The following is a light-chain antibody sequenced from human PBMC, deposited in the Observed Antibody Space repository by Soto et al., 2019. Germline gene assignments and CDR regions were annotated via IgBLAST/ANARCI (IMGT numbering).Light chain of an antibody. J-gene: IGLJ2*01. CDR2: EAN. V-gene: IGLV2-23*01. Sequence: QSALTQPASVSGSPGQSITISCTGTSSDVGSYDLVSWYQQRPGEAPTVIIFEANRRPSGVSNRFSGSKSGNTASLTISGLQPDDEADDFCCSYAGSSTYVIFGGGTKLTVL. CDR1: SSDVGSYDL. CDR3: CSYAGSSTYVI.